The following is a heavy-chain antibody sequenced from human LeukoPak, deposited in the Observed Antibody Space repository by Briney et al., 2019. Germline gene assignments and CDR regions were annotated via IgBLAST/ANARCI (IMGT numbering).Heavy chain of an antibody. D-gene: IGHD3-16*02. V-gene: IGHV4-59*12. J-gene: IGHJ4*02. CDR3: ARGGSYRSFDY. Sequence: SETLSLTCTVSGGSISSYYWSWIRQPPGKGLEWIGYIYYSGSTNYNPSLKSRVIISVDTSKNQFSLKLSSVTAADTAVYYCARGGSYRSFDYWGQGTLVTVSS. CDR2: IYYSGST. CDR1: GGSISSYY.